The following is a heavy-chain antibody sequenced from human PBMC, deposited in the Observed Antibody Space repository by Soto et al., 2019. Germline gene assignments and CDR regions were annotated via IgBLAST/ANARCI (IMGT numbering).Heavy chain of an antibody. Sequence: SETLSLTCTVSGVSISSSSYYWGWIRQPPGKGLEWIGSIYYSGSTYYNPSLKSRVTISVDTSKNQFSLKLSSVTAADTAVYYCARLNWAYYYYGMDVWGQGTTVTVSS. V-gene: IGHV4-39*01. CDR2: IYYSGST. CDR3: ARLNWAYYYYGMDV. D-gene: IGHD7-27*01. CDR1: GVSISSSSYY. J-gene: IGHJ6*02.